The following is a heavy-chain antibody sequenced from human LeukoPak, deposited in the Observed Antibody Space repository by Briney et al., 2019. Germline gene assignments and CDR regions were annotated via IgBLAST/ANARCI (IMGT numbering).Heavy chain of an antibody. CDR2: INTNTGNP. CDR3: ARRSYYDFWSGYYNDY. D-gene: IGHD3-3*01. J-gene: IGHJ4*02. Sequence: ASVKVSCKASGYTFTSYAVNGVRQAPGQGLEWMGWINTNTGNPTYAQGFTGRFVFSLDTSVSTAYLQISSLKAEDTAVYYCARRSYYDFWSGYYNDYWGQGTLVTVSS. CDR1: GYTFTSYA. V-gene: IGHV7-4-1*02.